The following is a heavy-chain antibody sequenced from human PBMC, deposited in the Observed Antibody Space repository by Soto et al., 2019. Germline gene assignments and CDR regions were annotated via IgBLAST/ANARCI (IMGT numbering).Heavy chain of an antibody. V-gene: IGHV1-18*01. Sequence: ASVKGCSEASGYTLTPYGISWLRQAPGQGLEWMGWINTNNGDTKYAQNFQGRVTMTTDTSTSRAYMEVRSLTSDDTAVYYCARKGCFGTCNSFDPWGQGTLDTVSP. CDR1: GYTLTPYG. J-gene: IGHJ5*02. D-gene: IGHD2-15*01. CDR3: ARKGCFGTCNSFDP. CDR2: INTNNGDT.